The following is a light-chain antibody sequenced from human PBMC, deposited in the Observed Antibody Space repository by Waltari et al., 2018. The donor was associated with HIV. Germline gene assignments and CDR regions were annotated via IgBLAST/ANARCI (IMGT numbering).Light chain of an antibody. V-gene: IGKV1-8*01. CDR3: QQYYSYPLT. J-gene: IGKJ5*01. CDR2: GAS. CDR1: QSISNH. Sequence: AIRMTQSPSSFSASTGDIGNITCRANQSISNHLAWYQQKPGKAPRLLISGASTLQNEVPSRFSGSASGTDFTLTINCLQSDDFSTYYCQQYYSYPLTFGQGTRLDIK.